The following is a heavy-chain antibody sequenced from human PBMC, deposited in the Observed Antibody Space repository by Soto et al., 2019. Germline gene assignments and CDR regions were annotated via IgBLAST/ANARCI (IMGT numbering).Heavy chain of an antibody. D-gene: IGHD3-3*01. CDR3: ARVRFLEWLHLAERYGMDV. CDR2: INHSGST. CDR1: GGSFSGYY. Sequence: ASETLSLTCAVYGGSFSGYYWSWIRQPPGKGLEWIGEINHSGSTNYNPSLKSRVTISVDTSKNQFSLKLSSVTAADTAVYYCARVRFLEWLHLAERYGMDVWGQGTTVTVSS. J-gene: IGHJ6*02. V-gene: IGHV4-34*01.